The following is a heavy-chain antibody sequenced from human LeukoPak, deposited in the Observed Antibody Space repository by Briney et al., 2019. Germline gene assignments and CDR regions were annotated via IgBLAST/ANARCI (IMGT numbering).Heavy chain of an antibody. CDR3: SQTGSFYFPFDY. CDR1: GFSSNNYA. Sequence: GGSLRLSCVASGFSSNNYAMFWVRQAPGKGLEWVSGISDNGDITYYADSVKGRFTVSRDKSKHTLYLELNSLRADDTAVYYCSQTGSFYFPFDYWGQEILVTVSS. CDR2: ISDNGDIT. D-gene: IGHD2-15*01. V-gene: IGHV3-23*01. J-gene: IGHJ4*02.